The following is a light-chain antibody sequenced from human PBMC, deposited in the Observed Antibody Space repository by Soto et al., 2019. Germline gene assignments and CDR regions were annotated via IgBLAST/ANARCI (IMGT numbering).Light chain of an antibody. CDR2: GAS. V-gene: IGKV3-20*01. CDR3: QQYGSSVQ. CDR1: QSVTSKF. J-gene: IGKJ4*02. Sequence: EIVLTQSPDTLSLSPGERATLSCRASQSVTSKFLAWYQQKPGQAPRLLIHGASNRATGIPDRFSGSGSGTDFTLTISRLEPEDFALYYCQQYGSSVQFGGGTKVEIK.